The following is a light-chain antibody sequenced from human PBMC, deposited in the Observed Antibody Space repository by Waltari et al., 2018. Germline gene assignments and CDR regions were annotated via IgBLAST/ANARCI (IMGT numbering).Light chain of an antibody. Sequence: DIVMTQSPDSLAVSLGERATINCKSTQSVLYSSNNKNYLAWYQQKPGQPPKLLIYWASIRESGLPDRFSGSGSGTDFTLTISSLQAEDVAVYYCQQYYSTPYTFGQGTKLEIK. CDR1: QSVLYSSNNKNY. V-gene: IGKV4-1*01. CDR3: QQYYSTPYT. J-gene: IGKJ2*01. CDR2: WAS.